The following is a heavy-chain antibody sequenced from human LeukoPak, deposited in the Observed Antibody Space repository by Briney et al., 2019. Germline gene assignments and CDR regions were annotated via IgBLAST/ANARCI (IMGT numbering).Heavy chain of an antibody. V-gene: IGHV3-9*01. CDR1: GFSFDDYA. CDR2: IRWSSDSI. Sequence: GRSLRLSCAASGFSFDDYAMHWVRQAPGKGLEWVSSIRWSSDSIGYADSVEGRFTISRDNAKNSLYLQMNSLRPEDTALYYCAKDQGRSGFFSRGPFDYWGQGTLVTVSS. J-gene: IGHJ4*02. CDR3: AKDQGRSGFFSRGPFDY. D-gene: IGHD3-10*01.